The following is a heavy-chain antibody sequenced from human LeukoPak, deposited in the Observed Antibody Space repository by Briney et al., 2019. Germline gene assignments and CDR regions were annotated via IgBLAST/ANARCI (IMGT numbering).Heavy chain of an antibody. CDR1: GFTFSSYS. D-gene: IGHD1-1*01. V-gene: IGHV3-48*01. CDR2: ISSSSSTI. CDR3: ARDHSVQLEFDY. Sequence: GGSLRLSCAASGFTFSSYSMNWVRQAPGEGLEWLSYISSSSSTIYYADSVKGRFTISRDNAKNSLYLQMNSLRAEDTAVYYCARDHSVQLEFDYWGQGTLVTVSS. J-gene: IGHJ4*02.